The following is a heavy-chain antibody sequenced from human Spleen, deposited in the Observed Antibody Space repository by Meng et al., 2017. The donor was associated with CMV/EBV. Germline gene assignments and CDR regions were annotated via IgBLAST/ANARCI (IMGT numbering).Heavy chain of an antibody. V-gene: IGHV1-69*05. CDR1: GGTFSSYA. Sequence: ASGGTFSSYAISWVRQAPGQGLEWMGQIIPIFGTAYYTQKFQGRVAITTDESTSTAYMELSSLTSEDTAVYYCARAPRATKVYYFDYWGQGTLVTVSS. D-gene: IGHD5-12*01. CDR2: IIPIFGTA. J-gene: IGHJ4*02. CDR3: ARAPRATKVYYFDY.